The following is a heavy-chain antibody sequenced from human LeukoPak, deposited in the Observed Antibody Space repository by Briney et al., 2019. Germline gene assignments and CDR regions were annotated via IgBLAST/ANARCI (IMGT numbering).Heavy chain of an antibody. CDR3: VSPRGFSHGYFDY. CDR1: GGSISSNSAY. CDR2: IYYSKNT. V-gene: IGHV4-39*01. Sequence: PETLSLTCTVSGGSISSNSAYWGWTRQPPGKGLEWTRRIYYSKNTYYNPSLKRRVTISADTSKNQFSQTLGSVSATDTAVYYCVSPRGFSHGYFDYWGQGTLVTVSS. J-gene: IGHJ4*02. D-gene: IGHD5-18*01.